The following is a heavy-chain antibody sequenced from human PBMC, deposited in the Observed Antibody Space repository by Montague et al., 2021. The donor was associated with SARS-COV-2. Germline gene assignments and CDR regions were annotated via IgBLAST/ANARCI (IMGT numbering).Heavy chain of an antibody. D-gene: IGHD2-8*01. J-gene: IGHJ4*02. CDR1: GFTFSDHY. CDR2: ISGSISYT. CDR3: ARDQSCTNGVCYTRGFDY. V-gene: IGHV3-11*05. Sequence: SLRLSCAASGFTFSDHYMSWIRQAPGDGLEWASYISGSISYTNYAESVRGRFTISRDNAKNSLYLQMDSLRAEDTAVYYCARDQSCTNGVCYTRGFDYWGQGTLVTVSS.